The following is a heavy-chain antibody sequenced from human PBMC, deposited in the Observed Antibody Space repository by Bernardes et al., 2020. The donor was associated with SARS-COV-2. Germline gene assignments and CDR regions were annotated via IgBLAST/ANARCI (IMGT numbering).Heavy chain of an antibody. D-gene: IGHD3-22*01. Sequence: GGSLRLSCAASGFTFSSYAMSWVRQAPGKGLEWVSAISGSGGSTYYADSVKGRFTISRDNSKNTLYLQMNSLRAEDTAVYYCAKVGTTYYYDSSGYYPFDYWGQGTLVTVSS. J-gene: IGHJ4*02. V-gene: IGHV3-23*01. CDR1: GFTFSSYA. CDR3: AKVGTTYYYDSSGYYPFDY. CDR2: ISGSGGST.